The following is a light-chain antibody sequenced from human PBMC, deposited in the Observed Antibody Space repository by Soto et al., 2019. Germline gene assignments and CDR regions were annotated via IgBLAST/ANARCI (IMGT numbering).Light chain of an antibody. CDR1: QSVSRNY. Sequence: EIVLTQSPGTLSLSPGERATLSCRASQSVSRNYLAWYQQKPGQAPRLLIYGASSRATGIPDRFIGSGSGTYFTLTISRLEPEDFAVYYCQQYGGSPRVTFGGGTKVEIK. J-gene: IGKJ4*01. CDR2: GAS. V-gene: IGKV3-20*01. CDR3: QQYGGSPRVT.